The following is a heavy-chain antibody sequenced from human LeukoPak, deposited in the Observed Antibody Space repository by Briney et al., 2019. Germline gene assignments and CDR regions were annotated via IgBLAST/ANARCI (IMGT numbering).Heavy chain of an antibody. Sequence: GGSLRLSCEASGFTFSDYYMTWIRQAPGKGLEWVSYITNSGSMIYYADSVKGRFSISRDNARNSLHLQMNSLRAEDTAVYYCARDARVRRFTPQEYNYAMDVWGQGTTVTVSS. J-gene: IGHJ6*02. CDR1: GFTFSDYY. CDR2: ITNSGSMI. CDR3: ARDARVRRFTPQEYNYAMDV. V-gene: IGHV3-11*01. D-gene: IGHD1-14*01.